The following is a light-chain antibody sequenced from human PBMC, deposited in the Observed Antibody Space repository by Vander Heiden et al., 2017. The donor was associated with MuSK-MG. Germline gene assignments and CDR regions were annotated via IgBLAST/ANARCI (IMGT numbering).Light chain of an antibody. CDR1: SSDVGGFNY. V-gene: IGLV2-8*01. CDR2: EVS. CDR3: SSHAGSDDLV. Sequence: QSALTQPPAASGSPGQSVTVSCTGTSSDVGGFNYVSWYQQHPGKAPKLMIYEVSKRPSGVPDRFSGSKSGNTASLTVSGLQAEDEADYYCSSHAGSDDLVFGGGTKLTVL. J-gene: IGLJ2*01.